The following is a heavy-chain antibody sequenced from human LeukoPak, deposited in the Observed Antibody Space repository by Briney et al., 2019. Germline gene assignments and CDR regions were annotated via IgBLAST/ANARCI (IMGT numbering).Heavy chain of an antibody. J-gene: IGHJ4*02. CDR2: ISSSGSTI. D-gene: IGHD5-12*01. CDR1: GFTYSDYY. V-gene: IGHV3-11*04. Sequence: KAGGPLTLSCGASGFTYSDYYMSWIRQAPGKGREWVSYISSSGSTIYYADSVKGRFTISRENAKNSLYLQMNRLRAEDTAVYDSAREHLATMDYWGQGTLVTVSS. CDR3: AREHLATMDY.